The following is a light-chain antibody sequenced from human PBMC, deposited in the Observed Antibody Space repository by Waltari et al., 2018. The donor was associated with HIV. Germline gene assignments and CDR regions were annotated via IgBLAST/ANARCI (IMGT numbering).Light chain of an antibody. CDR1: TSNIGNST. CDR2: SNN. CDR3: ATWDDSLNGPV. Sequence: QSVLTQPPSASGTPGQRVTISCAGSTSNIGNSTVNWYQTLTGTAPKLLMYSNNQRPSGVPDRFSGSKSGTSASLAISGLQSEDEADYYCATWDDSLNGPVFGGGTKLTVL. J-gene: IGLJ2*01. V-gene: IGLV1-44*01.